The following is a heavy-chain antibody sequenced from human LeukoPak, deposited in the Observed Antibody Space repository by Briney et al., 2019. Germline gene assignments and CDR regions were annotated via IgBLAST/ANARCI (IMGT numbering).Heavy chain of an antibody. CDR2: ISGSGGST. CDR1: GFTFSNYA. Sequence: GGYLRLSCAASGFTFSNYAMSWVRQAPGKGLKWVSAISGSGGSTYYAASVKGRFTVSRDNSKDSLYLRMNSLRAEDTAVYYCAKDRDIAAVERATYGLHVWGQGTTVTVSS. D-gene: IGHD2-15*01. V-gene: IGHV3-23*01. CDR3: AKDRDIAAVERATYGLHV. J-gene: IGHJ6*02.